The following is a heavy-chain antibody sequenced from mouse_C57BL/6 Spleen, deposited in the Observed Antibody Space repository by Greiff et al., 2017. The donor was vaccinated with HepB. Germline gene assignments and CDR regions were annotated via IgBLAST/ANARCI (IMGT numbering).Heavy chain of an antibody. Sequence: EVKLQESGGGLVKPGGSLKLSCAASGFTFSSYAMSWVRQTPEKRLEWVATISDGGSYTYYPDNVKGRFTISRDNAKNNLYLQMSHLKSEDTAMYYCASPGRGAMDYWGQGTSVTVSS. CDR1: GFTFSSYA. J-gene: IGHJ4*01. CDR2: ISDGGSYT. CDR3: ASPGRGAMDY. V-gene: IGHV5-4*03.